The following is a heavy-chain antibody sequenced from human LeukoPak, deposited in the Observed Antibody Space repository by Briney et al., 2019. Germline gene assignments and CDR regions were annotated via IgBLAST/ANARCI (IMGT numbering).Heavy chain of an antibody. D-gene: IGHD4-23*01. J-gene: IGHJ5*02. CDR2: ISSSGSTI. V-gene: IGHV3-11*01. CDR1: GLTFRSYW. CDR3: ARVSTVVTSPFDP. Sequence: GGSLRLSCAASGLTFRSYWMSWIRQAPGKGLEWVSYISSSGSTIYYADSVKGRFTISRDNAKNSLYLQMNSLRAEDTAVYYCARVSTVVTSPFDPWGQGTLVTVSS.